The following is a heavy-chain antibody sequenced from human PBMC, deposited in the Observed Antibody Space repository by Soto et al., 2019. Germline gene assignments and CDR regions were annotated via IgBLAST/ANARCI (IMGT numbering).Heavy chain of an antibody. CDR2: IIPIFGTA. D-gene: IGHD3-3*01. Sequence: QVQLVQSGAEVKKPGSSVKVSCKASGGTFSSSAISWVRQAPGQGLEWMGGIIPIFGTANYAQKFQGRVTITADESTSTAYMELSSLRSEDTAVYYCERMDFWSGGTDYYYCYGMDVWGQGPTVTVSS. CDR3: ERMDFWSGGTDYYYCYGMDV. V-gene: IGHV1-69*01. CDR1: GGTFSSSA. J-gene: IGHJ6*02.